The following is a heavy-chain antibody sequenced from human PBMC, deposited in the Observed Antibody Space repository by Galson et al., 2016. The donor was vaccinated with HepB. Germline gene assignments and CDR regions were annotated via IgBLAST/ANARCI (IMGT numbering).Heavy chain of an antibody. CDR3: AMDRITLVRGVRDVFDI. D-gene: IGHD3-10*01. V-gene: IGHV1-24*01. CDR1: GYSLNELS. J-gene: IGHJ3*02. CDR2: FDPDDGER. Sequence: SVKVSCKVSGYSLNELSMHWVRQAPGKGLEWMGGFDPDDGERIYDLKFQGRVIMTEDSATDTAYMELSSLKTEDTAVYYCAMDRITLVRGVRDVFDIWGQGTMVTVSS.